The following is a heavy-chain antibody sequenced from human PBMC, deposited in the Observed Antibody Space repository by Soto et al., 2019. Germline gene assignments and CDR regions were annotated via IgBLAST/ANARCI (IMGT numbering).Heavy chain of an antibody. V-gene: IGHV4-31*03. Sequence: PSETLSLTCTVSGGSISSGEHYWSWIRQHPGKGLEWIGYIYYSGSTYYNPSLKSRVTISVDTSKNQFSLKVSSVTAADTAVYYCARVGSGRAIIYYWGQGTLVTVSS. D-gene: IGHD1-1*01. CDR2: IYYSGST. CDR1: GGSISSGEHY. J-gene: IGHJ4*02. CDR3: ARVGSGRAIIYY.